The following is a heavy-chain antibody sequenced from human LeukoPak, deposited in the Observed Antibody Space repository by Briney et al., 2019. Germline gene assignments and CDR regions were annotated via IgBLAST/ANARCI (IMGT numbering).Heavy chain of an antibody. CDR3: AKEGGGNLNYFDY. Sequence: PGGSLRLSCAASGFTFSSYAMSWVRQAPGKGLEWVSVISVSGGSTYYADSVKGRFTISRDNSKNTLYLQMNSLRAEDTAVYYCAKEGGGNLNYFDYWGQGTLVTVSS. V-gene: IGHV3-23*01. D-gene: IGHD4-23*01. CDR2: ISVSGGST. J-gene: IGHJ4*02. CDR1: GFTFSSYA.